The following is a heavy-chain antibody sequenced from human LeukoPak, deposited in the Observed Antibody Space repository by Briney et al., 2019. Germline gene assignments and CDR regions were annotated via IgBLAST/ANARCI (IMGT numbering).Heavy chain of an antibody. CDR3: ARGAPLDWWERQGGELFDY. V-gene: IGHV1-18*01. D-gene: IGHD1-26*01. CDR2: ISAYNGNT. CDR1: GYTFTSYG. J-gene: IGHJ4*02. Sequence: GASVKVSCKASGYTFTSYGISWVRQAPGQGLEWMGWISAYNGNTNYAQKLQGRVTMTTDTSTSTAYMELRSLRSDDTAVYYCARGAPLDWWERQGGELFDYWGQGTLVTVSS.